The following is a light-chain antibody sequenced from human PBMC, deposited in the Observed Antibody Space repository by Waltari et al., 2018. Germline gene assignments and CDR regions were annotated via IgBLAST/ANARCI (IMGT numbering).Light chain of an antibody. J-gene: IGKJ2*01. CDR2: ATS. CDR1: QSISGY. Sequence: DIQLTQSPSSVSASVGDRVTITCRASQSISGYLNWYQQKPGKAPKFLIYATSNLLRGVPSRFSGSESGAEFTLTISSLREEDFATYYCQQSYRAPYTFGQGTKVEIK. V-gene: IGKV1-39*01. CDR3: QQSYRAPYT.